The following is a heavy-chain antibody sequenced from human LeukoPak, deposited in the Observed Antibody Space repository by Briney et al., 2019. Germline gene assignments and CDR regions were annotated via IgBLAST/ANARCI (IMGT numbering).Heavy chain of an antibody. D-gene: IGHD2-2*01. CDR3: ASTGRYCTSTSCSNYFHY. CDR2: ISSSGSTI. V-gene: IGHV3-48*03. Sequence: GGSLRLSCAASGFTFSSYEMNWVRQAPGKGLEWVSYISSSGSTIYYADSVKGRFTISRDNAKNSLYLQMNSLRAEDTAVYYCASTGRYCTSTSCSNYFHYWGQGTLVTVSS. J-gene: IGHJ4*02. CDR1: GFTFSSYE.